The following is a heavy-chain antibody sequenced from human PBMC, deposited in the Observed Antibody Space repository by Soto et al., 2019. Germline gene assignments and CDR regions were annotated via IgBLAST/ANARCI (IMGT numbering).Heavy chain of an antibody. J-gene: IGHJ5*02. CDR2: ISYDGSNK. CDR1: GFTFSSYA. CDR3: ARGVDP. V-gene: IGHV3-30-3*01. Sequence: PGGSLSLSCAASGFTFSSYAMHWVRQAPGKGLEWVAVISYDGSNKYYADSVKGRFTISRDNSKNTLYLQMNSLRAEDTAVYYCARGVDPWGQGTLVTVSS.